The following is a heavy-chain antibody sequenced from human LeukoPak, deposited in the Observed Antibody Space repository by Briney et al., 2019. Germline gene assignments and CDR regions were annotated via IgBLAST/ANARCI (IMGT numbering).Heavy chain of an antibody. CDR1: GYTFTSYG. Sequence: ASVKVSCKASGYTFTSYGISWVRQAPGQGLEWMGWISAYNGNTNYAQKLQGRVTMTTDTSTSTAYMELRSLRSDDTAVYYCARDQVVRGVKTSYYYYGMDVWGQGTTVTVS. J-gene: IGHJ6*02. CDR3: ARDQVVRGVKTSYYYYGMDV. V-gene: IGHV1-18*01. CDR2: ISAYNGNT. D-gene: IGHD3-10*01.